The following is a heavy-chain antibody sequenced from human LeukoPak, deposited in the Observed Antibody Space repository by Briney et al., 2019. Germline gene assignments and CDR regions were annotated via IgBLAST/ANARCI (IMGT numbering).Heavy chain of an antibody. D-gene: IGHD3/OR15-3a*01. J-gene: IGHJ4*02. V-gene: IGHV4-39*01. Sequence: SETLSLARTVSGVSISSSNSYWGWIRQPPGKGLEWIGSIYYSGNTYYNASLKSQVSISIDTSKNQFSLRLTSVTAADTAVYYCARQTGPGLFILPGGQGTLVTVSS. CDR1: GVSISSSNSY. CDR2: IYYSGNT. CDR3: ARQTGPGLFILP.